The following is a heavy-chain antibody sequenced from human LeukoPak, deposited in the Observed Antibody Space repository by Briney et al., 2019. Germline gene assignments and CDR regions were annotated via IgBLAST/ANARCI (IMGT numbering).Heavy chain of an antibody. CDR1: VYSFSSFE. D-gene: IGHD6-19*01. CDR3: TRDRNGGWSGNWFDA. CDR2: ISTTGSTV. J-gene: IGHJ5*02. V-gene: IGHV3-48*03. Sequence: GGSLKLSCAANVYSFSSFEMSWVRQAPGKGLEWIAYISTTGSTVYYADSVEGRFTISRDNARNSLYLHMNSLRVEDTALYYCTRDRNGGWSGNWFDAWGQGTLVTVSS.